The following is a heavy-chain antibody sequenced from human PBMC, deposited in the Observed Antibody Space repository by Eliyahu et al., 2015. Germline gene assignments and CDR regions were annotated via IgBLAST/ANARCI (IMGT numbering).Heavy chain of an antibody. CDR2: KYESGST. CDR1: GYSISXGYY. J-gene: IGHJ4*02. D-gene: IGHD3-3*01. CDR3: ARSGVVITL. V-gene: IGHV4-38-2*02. Sequence: QVQLQESGPGLVKPSETLSLTCTVSGYSISXGYYWGWXRQPPGKGLEWVGSKYESGSTYSNPSLXXRVTISVDTSKNQFSLKLSSVTAADTAVYYCARSGVVITLWGQGTLVTVSS.